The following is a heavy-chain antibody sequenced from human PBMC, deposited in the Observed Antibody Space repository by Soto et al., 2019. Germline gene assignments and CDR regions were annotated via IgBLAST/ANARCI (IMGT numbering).Heavy chain of an antibody. CDR2: IYYSGST. Sequence: QVQLQESGPGLVKPSETLSLTCTVSGGSISRYYWSWIRQPPGKGLEWIAYIYYSGSTNYNPSLKSRVTISVDTSKNQFSLKLTSVTAAATAVYYCARGGYSSSSEYYFDCWGQGTLVTVSS. CDR3: ARGGYSSSSEYYFDC. CDR1: GGSISRYY. V-gene: IGHV4-59*01. D-gene: IGHD6-13*01. J-gene: IGHJ4*02.